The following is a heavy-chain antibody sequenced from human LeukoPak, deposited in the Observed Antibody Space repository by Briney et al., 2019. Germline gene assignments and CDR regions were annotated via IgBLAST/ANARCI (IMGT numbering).Heavy chain of an antibody. Sequence: QAGGSLRLSCAASGFTFSSYAMHWVRQAPGKGLEYVSAISSNGGSTYYANSVKGRFTISRDNSKNSLYLQMNSLRAEDTAVYYCARLREIPVFGVVTKSTSYFDYWGQGTLVTVSS. CDR2: ISSNGGST. D-gene: IGHD3-3*01. CDR1: GFTFSSYA. J-gene: IGHJ4*02. CDR3: ARLREIPVFGVVTKSTSYFDY. V-gene: IGHV3-64*01.